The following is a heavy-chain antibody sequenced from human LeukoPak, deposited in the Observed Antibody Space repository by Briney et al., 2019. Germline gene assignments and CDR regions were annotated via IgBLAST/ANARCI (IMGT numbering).Heavy chain of an antibody. CDR2: IYPGDSDT. CDR1: GYSFTSYW. D-gene: IGHD2-15*01. V-gene: IGHV5-51*01. J-gene: IGHJ6*03. CDR3: ARLAPYCSGGSCYYYYYYMDV. Sequence: GESLKISCKGSGYSFTSYWIGWVRQMPGKGLEWMGIIYPGDSDTRYSPSFQGQVTISADKSISTAYLQWSSLNASDTAMYYCARLAPYCSGGSCYYYYYYMDVWGKGTTVTVSS.